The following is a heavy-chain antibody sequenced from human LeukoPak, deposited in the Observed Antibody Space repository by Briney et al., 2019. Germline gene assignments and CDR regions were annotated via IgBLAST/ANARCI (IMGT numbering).Heavy chain of an antibody. V-gene: IGHV1-18*01. CDR1: GYTFTRYG. CDR2: LNTYNGNT. D-gene: IGHD2-15*01. J-gene: IGHJ3*02. CDR3: ARRSVVVSAAGDDAFDT. Sequence: ASVKVSCKASGYTFTRYGISWVRRAPGQGLEWMGWLNTYNGNTNYAQKFQGRVTMTTDTSTRTAYMELRSLRYDDTAVYYCARRSVVVSAAGDDAFDTWGQGTMVTVSS.